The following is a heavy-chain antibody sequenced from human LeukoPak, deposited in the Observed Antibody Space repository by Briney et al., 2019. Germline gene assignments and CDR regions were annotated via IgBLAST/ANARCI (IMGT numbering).Heavy chain of an antibody. J-gene: IGHJ5*02. Sequence: SETLSLTCTVSGGSISSYYWSWIRQPPGKGLEWIGYIYYSGSTNYNPSLKSRVTISVDTSKNQFSLKLSSVTAADTAVYYCARAGWFGELAAPFDPWGQGTLVTVSS. CDR2: IYYSGST. CDR1: GGSISSYY. CDR3: ARAGWFGELAAPFDP. V-gene: IGHV4-59*01. D-gene: IGHD3-10*01.